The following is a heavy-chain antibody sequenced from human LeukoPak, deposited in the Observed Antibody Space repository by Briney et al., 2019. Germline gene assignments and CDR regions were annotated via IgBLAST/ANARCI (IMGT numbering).Heavy chain of an antibody. CDR2: ISWNSGSI. V-gene: IGHV3-9*01. J-gene: IGHJ4*02. CDR3: AKDVDTAMGGFDY. CDR1: GFTFDDYA. D-gene: IGHD5-18*01. Sequence: GGSLRHSCAASGFTFDDYAMHWVRQAPGKGLEWVSGISWNSGSIGYADSVKGRFTISRDNAKNSLYLQMNSLRAEDTALYYCAKDVDTAMGGFDYWGQGTLVTVSS.